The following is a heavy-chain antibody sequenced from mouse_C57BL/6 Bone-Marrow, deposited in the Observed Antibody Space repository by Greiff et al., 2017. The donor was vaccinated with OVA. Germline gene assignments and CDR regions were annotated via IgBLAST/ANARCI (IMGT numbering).Heavy chain of an antibody. J-gene: IGHJ1*03. D-gene: IGHD1-1*01. V-gene: IGHV1-74*01. CDR2: IYPSDSDT. Sequence: VQLQQPGAELVKPGASVKVSCKASGYTFTSYWMHWVKQRPGQGLEWIGRIYPSDSDTNYNQKFKGKATLTVDKSSSTADMQLSSLTSEDSAVYYCAIRDLICYGSSYPCWYFDVWGTGTTVTVSS. CDR1: GYTFTSYW. CDR3: AIRDLICYGSSYPCWYFDV.